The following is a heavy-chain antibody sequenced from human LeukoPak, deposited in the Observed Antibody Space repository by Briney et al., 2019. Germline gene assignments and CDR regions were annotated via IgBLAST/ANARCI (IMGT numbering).Heavy chain of an antibody. CDR3: ARDCYRDCVDYGMDV. CDR1: RYTFTNYY. J-gene: IGHJ6*02. V-gene: IGHV1-46*01. Sequence: GASVKVSCKASRYTFTNYYMHWVRQAPGQGLEWMGLINPSGGSTTYAQKFQGRVTMTRDTSTTTVYMELSSLRSEDTAVYYCARDCYRDCVDYGMDVWGQGTTVIVSS. D-gene: IGHD2-15*01. CDR2: INPSGGST.